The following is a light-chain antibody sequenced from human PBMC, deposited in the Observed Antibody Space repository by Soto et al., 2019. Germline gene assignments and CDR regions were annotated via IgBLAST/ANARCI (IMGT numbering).Light chain of an antibody. CDR3: GTSDSSLNAGV. CDR1: TSNIANNY. CDR2: EDD. J-gene: IGLJ2*01. Sequence: QSVLTQPPSVSAAPGQKVTISCSGSTSNIANNYVYWYQQLPGTVPKLLVYEDDKRPSGTPERFSGSKSGTSATLGITGLQTGDEADYYCGTSDSSLNAGVFGGGTKLTVL. V-gene: IGLV1-51*02.